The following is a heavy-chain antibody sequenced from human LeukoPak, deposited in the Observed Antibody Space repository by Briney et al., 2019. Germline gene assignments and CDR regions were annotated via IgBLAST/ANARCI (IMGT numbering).Heavy chain of an antibody. V-gene: IGHV3-23*01. J-gene: IGHJ4*02. D-gene: IGHD2-2*01. CDR2: ISSSGGST. CDR1: GFTFTDYA. Sequence: PGGSLRLSCAASGFTFTDYAMTWVRQASGKGLEWVSAISSSGGSTYYSGSVKGRFTISRDNSKNTLYLQMNSLRAEDTAVYYCAKGRRADLPAAMPAFNWGQGALVAVSS. CDR3: AKGRRADLPAAMPAFN.